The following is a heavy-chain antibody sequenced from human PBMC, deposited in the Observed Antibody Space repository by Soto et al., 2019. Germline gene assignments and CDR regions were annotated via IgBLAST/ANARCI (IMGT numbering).Heavy chain of an antibody. CDR2: ISSSSSTI. CDR3: AREVVPANVNWFDP. Sequence: EVQLVESGGGLVQPGGSLRLSCAASGFTFSSYSMNWVRQAPGKGREWVSYISSSSSTIYYADSVKGRFTISRDNAKNSLYLQMNSLRAEDTAVYYCAREVVPANVNWFDPWGQGTLVTVSS. J-gene: IGHJ5*02. V-gene: IGHV3-48*01. D-gene: IGHD2-2*01. CDR1: GFTFSSYS.